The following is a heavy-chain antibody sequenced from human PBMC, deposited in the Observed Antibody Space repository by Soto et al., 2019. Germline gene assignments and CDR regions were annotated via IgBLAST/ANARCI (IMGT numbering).Heavy chain of an antibody. CDR3: AHSIVLMVYASPQQYYFDY. V-gene: IGHV2-5*02. J-gene: IGHJ4*02. CDR1: GFSLSTSGVG. CDR2: IYWDDDK. D-gene: IGHD2-8*01. Sequence: SGPTLVNPTQTLTLTCTCSGFSLSTSGVGVDWIRQPPGKALEWLALIYWDDDKRYSPSLKSRLTITKDTSKNQVVLTMTNMDPVDTATYYCAHSIVLMVYASPQQYYFDYWGQGTLVTVSS.